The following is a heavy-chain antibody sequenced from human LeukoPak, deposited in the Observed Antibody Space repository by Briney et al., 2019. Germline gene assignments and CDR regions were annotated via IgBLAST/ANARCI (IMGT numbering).Heavy chain of an antibody. CDR1: GYTFTGYY. V-gene: IGHV1-2*02. Sequence: GASVKVSCKASGYTFTGYYMHWVRQAPGQGHEWMGWINPNSGGTNYAQKFQGRVTMTRDTSISTAYMELSRLRSDDTAVYYCARNRYSSSWYPRWFDPWGQGTLVTVSS. D-gene: IGHD6-13*01. J-gene: IGHJ5*02. CDR3: ARNRYSSSWYPRWFDP. CDR2: INPNSGGT.